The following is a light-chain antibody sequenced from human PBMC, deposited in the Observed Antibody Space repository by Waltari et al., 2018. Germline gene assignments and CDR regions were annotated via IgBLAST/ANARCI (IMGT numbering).Light chain of an antibody. V-gene: IGKV3-20*01. CDR2: DAS. Sequence: FVLTQSPGTLSLSPGERVTLSCRASQCVSSNYLAWYQQKPGQAPRLLIYDASNRATGIADRFSGSGSGTDFTRTISRLEPEDVAVYYCQQYGRSPWTFGQGTKVEIK. J-gene: IGKJ1*01. CDR1: QCVSSNY. CDR3: QQYGRSPWT.